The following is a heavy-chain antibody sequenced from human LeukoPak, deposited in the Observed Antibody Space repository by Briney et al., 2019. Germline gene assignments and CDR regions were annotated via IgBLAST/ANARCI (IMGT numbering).Heavy chain of an antibody. CDR1: GGSISSGSYY. V-gene: IGHV4-61*01. CDR3: ASGSYSSGLFDY. Sequence: PSETLSLTCTVSGGSISSGSYYWSWIRQPPGKGLEWIGYIYYSGSTNYNPSLKSRVTISVDTSKNQFSLKLSSVTAADTAVYYCASGSYSSGLFDYWGQGTLVTVSS. D-gene: IGHD6-19*01. CDR2: IYYSGST. J-gene: IGHJ4*02.